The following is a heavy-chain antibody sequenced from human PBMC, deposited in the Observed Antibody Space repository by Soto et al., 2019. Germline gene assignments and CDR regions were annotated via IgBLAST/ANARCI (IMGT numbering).Heavy chain of an antibody. D-gene: IGHD3-3*01. V-gene: IGHV3-66*01. CDR1: GFTVSSNY. J-gene: IGHJ3*02. CDR3: ARDSRITIFEVVMRKDNDAFDI. CDR2: IYSGGST. Sequence: GSLRLSCAASGFTVSSNYMSWVRQAPGKGLEWVSVIYSGGSTYYADSVKGRFTISRDNSKNTLYLQMSRLRAEDTAVYFCARDSRITIFEVVMRKDNDAFDIWGQGTMVTVSS.